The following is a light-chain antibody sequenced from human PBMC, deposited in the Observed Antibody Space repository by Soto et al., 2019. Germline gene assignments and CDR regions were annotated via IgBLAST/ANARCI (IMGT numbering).Light chain of an antibody. CDR2: GNS. V-gene: IGLV1-40*01. CDR3: QSYDSSLSGVV. J-gene: IGLJ2*01. CDR1: SSNIGAGYD. Sequence: QAVVTQPPSVSGAPGQRVTISCAGSSSNIGAGYDVHWYQQLPGTAPKVLIFGNSNRPSGVPDRFSGSKSGPSASLAITGLQAEDEADYYCQSYDSSLSGVVFGGGTKLTVL.